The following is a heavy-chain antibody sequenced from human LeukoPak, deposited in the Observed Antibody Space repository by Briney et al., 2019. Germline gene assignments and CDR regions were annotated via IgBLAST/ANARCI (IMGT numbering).Heavy chain of an antibody. Sequence: PGGSLRLSCAASGFTFSSYGMHWVRQAPGKGLEWVAFIRYDGSNKYYADSVKGRFTISRDNSKNTLYLQMNSLRAEDTAVYYCAKDPPISAIVPAALDYWGQGTLVTVSS. V-gene: IGHV3-30*02. CDR2: IRYDGSNK. J-gene: IGHJ4*02. CDR1: GFTFSSYG. D-gene: IGHD2-2*01. CDR3: AKDPPISAIVPAALDY.